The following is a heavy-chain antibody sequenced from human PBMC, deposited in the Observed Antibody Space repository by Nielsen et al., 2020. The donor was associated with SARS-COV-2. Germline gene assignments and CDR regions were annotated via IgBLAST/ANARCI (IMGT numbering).Heavy chain of an antibody. CDR1: GFTFTSYV. Sequence: ASVKVSCKAFGFTFTSYVMHWVCQAPGQSLEWMGWINSENGNTKYSQKFQGRVTITRDTSATTSYMEVSSLRSGDTAVYYCARDRHYLPYYGDTSGLDAFDIWGRGTMVTVSS. CDR2: INSENGNT. D-gene: IGHD3-22*01. V-gene: IGHV1-3*01. CDR3: ARDRHYLPYYGDTSGLDAFDI. J-gene: IGHJ3*02.